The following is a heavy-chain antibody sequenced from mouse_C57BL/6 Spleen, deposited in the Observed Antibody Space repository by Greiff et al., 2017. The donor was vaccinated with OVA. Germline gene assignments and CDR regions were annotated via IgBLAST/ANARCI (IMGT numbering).Heavy chain of an antibody. V-gene: IGHV1-55*01. Sequence: QVQLQQPGAELVKPGASVKMSCKASGYTFTSYWITWVKQRPGQGLEWIGDIYPGSGSTNYNEKFKSKATLTVDTSSSTAYMQLSSLTSEDPAVYYCARGESYYSIPWSAYWGQGTLVTVSA. CDR1: GYTFTSYW. CDR3: ARGESYYSIPWSAY. CDR2: IYPGSGST. J-gene: IGHJ3*01. D-gene: IGHD2-5*01.